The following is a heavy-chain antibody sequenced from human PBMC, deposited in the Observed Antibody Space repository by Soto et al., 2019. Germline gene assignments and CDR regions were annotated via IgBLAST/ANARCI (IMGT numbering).Heavy chain of an antibody. J-gene: IGHJ4*02. CDR3: ARVDSSGWCYFDY. V-gene: IGHV4-59*01. CDR1: GGSISSYY. D-gene: IGHD6-19*01. Sequence: PSETLSLTCTVSGGSISSYYWIWIRQPPGKGLEWIGYIYYSGSTNYNPSLKSRVTISVDTSKNQFSLKLSSVTAADTAVYYCARVDSSGWCYFDYWGQGTLVTVSS. CDR2: IYYSGST.